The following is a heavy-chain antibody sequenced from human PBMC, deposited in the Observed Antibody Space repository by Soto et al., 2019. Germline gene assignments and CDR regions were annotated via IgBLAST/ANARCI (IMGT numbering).Heavy chain of an antibody. V-gene: IGHV4-59*08. J-gene: IGHJ4*02. D-gene: IGHD4-17*01. CDR2: VHYSWSS. CDR3: ARLPLNRDYADY. Sequence: PSETLSLACTVSGGSISSYYWSWIRQPPGKGLEWIGYVHYSWSSHYNPSLKSRVTISVDTSKNQFSLKLSSVTAADTAVYYCARLPLNRDYADYWGQGTLVTVSS. CDR1: GGSISSYY.